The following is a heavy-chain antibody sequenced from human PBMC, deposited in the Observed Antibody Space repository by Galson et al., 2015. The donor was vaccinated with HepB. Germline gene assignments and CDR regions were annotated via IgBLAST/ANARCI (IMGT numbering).Heavy chain of an antibody. CDR3: AREMAARNYFDY. D-gene: IGHD5-24*01. J-gene: IGHJ4*02. Sequence: PALVKPTQTLTLTCTFSGFSLSTSGMCVSWIRQPPGKALEWLARIDWDDDKYYSTSLKTRLTISKDTSQNQVVLTLTNMDPVDTATYYCAREMAARNYFDYCGQGTLVTVSS. CDR1: GFSLSTSGMC. CDR2: IDWDDDK. V-gene: IGHV2-70*11.